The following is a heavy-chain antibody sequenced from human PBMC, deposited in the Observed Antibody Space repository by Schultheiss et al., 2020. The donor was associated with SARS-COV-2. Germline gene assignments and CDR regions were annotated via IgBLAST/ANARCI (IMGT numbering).Heavy chain of an antibody. J-gene: IGHJ6*02. CDR2: ISSSSSYI. D-gene: IGHD6-6*01. V-gene: IGHV3-21*01. CDR3: ARDQHILSSIAALKGGYYYYYYGMDV. Sequence: GGSLRLSCAASGFTFSSYGMHWVRQAPGKGLEWVSSISSSSSYIYYADSVKGRFTISRDNAKNSLYLQMNSLRAEDTAVYYCARDQHILSSIAALKGGYYYYYYGMDVWGQGTTVTVSS. CDR1: GFTFSSYG.